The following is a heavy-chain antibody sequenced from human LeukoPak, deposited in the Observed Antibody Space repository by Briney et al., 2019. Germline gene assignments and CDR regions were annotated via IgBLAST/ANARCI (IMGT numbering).Heavy chain of an antibody. CDR3: ARAVAGTAFDI. D-gene: IGHD6-19*01. V-gene: IGHV4-39*07. CDR1: GGSISSSSYY. Sequence: SETLSLTCTVSGGSISSSSYYWGWIRQPPGKGLEWIGSIYYSGSTYYNPSLKSRVTISVDTSKNQFSLKLSSVTAADTAVYYCARAVAGTAFDIWGQGTTVTVSS. J-gene: IGHJ3*02. CDR2: IYYSGST.